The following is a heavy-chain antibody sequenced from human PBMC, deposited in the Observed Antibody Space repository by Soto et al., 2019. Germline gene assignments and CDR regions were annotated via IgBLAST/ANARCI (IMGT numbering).Heavy chain of an antibody. V-gene: IGHV4-4*07. Sequence: PSETLSLTCTVPGDSISSYYWNWIRQPAGKGLEWIGRIDASGNSNYNPSLKSRVTMSVDTSKKQFSLKVTSVTAADTAVYYCARYSSNWFQTEGMDIWGQGTTVTVSS. D-gene: IGHD6-13*01. CDR2: IDASGNS. J-gene: IGHJ6*02. CDR3: ARYSSNWFQTEGMDI. CDR1: GDSISSYY.